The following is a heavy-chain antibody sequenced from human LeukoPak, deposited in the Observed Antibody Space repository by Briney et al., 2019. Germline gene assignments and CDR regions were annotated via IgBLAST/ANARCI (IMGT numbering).Heavy chain of an antibody. CDR3: ARGLPHYDILTGYYPKYYYYGMDV. CDR2: ISSSGSP. Sequence: PSETLSLTCAVYGGSFSGYYWSWIRQPPGKGLEWIGEISSSGSPNYTPSLMLRVTISVDTSKNQCSLQLSSVTAADTAVCYCARGLPHYDILTGYYPKYYYYGMDVWGKGTTVTVSS. CDR1: GGSFSGYY. J-gene: IGHJ6*04. V-gene: IGHV4-34*01. D-gene: IGHD3-9*01.